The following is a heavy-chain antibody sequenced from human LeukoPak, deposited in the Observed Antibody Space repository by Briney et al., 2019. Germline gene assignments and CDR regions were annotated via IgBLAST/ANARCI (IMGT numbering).Heavy chain of an antibody. V-gene: IGHV3-23*01. D-gene: IGHD5-24*01. Sequence: GGSLRLSCAASGFNFRDAAMTWVRQAPGKGLEWVSLISFSGDDSYYADSVKGRFTISRDNSKNTLSLQMNSLRVEDTAIYYCAKDIQLSTWGLGTMVTVSS. CDR2: ISFSGDDS. CDR1: GFNFRDAA. CDR3: AKDIQLST. J-gene: IGHJ3*01.